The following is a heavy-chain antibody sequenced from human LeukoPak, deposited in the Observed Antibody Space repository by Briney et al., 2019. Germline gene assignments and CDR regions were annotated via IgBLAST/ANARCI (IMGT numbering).Heavy chain of an antibody. V-gene: IGHV1-2*02. CDR1: GYTFTVYF. CDR3: ARELNYDSSGYYFDY. CDR2: INPNSGGT. D-gene: IGHD3-22*01. J-gene: IGHJ4*02. Sequence: GASVKVSCKAPGYTFTVYFMHWVRQAPGQRLEWMGWINPNSGGTNSAQKFQGRVTMTRDTSISTAYMELSRLRSDDTAVYYCARELNYDSSGYYFDYWGQGTLVTVSS.